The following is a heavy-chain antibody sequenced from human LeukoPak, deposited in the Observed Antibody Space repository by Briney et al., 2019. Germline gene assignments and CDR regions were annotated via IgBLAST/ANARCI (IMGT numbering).Heavy chain of an antibody. CDR2: ISWNSGDI. Sequence: GGSLRLSCAASGFTFDDFALHWVRQSPGKGLEWVSGISWNSGDIDYADSLKGRFTISRDNAKNSLYLQMNSLRVEDTAFYYCAKDNRRHYTSGPNPDSLHWGQGALVTVSS. V-gene: IGHV3-9*01. CDR3: AKDNRRHYTSGPNPDSLH. CDR1: GFTFDDFA. D-gene: IGHD6-19*01. J-gene: IGHJ4*02.